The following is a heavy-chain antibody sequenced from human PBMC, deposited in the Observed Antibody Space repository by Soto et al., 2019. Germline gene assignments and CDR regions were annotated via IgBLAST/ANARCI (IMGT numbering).Heavy chain of an antibody. CDR3: ARDWWEDPAGKETVSQFDY. CDR1: GFAFSSFG. J-gene: IGHJ4*02. V-gene: IGHV3-33*01. CDR2: IWRDGNKK. Sequence: QVQLVESGGGVVQPGRSLTLSCAASGFAFSSFGIHWVRQAPGKGLEWVAVIWRDGNKKYYADSVRGRFTISRDNSKNTLYLQMSRLRGEDTAVYYCARDWWEDPAGKETVSQFDYGGQGTQVTVSS. D-gene: IGHD6-13*01.